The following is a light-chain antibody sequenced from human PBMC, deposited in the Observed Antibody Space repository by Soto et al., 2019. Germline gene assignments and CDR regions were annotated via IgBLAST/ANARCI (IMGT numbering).Light chain of an antibody. Sequence: EIVLTQSPATLSLSPGERATLSCRASQSFSSYLAWYQQKPGQAPRLLIYDASNRATGIPARFSGSGSGSDFTLTISSLEPEDFPVYYCQSGVTFGQGTRLEIK. V-gene: IGKV3-11*01. CDR2: DAS. CDR1: QSFSSY. CDR3: QSGVT. J-gene: IGKJ5*01.